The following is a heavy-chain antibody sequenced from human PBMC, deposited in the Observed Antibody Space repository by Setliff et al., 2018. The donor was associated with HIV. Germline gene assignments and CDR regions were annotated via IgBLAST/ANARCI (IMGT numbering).Heavy chain of an antibody. CDR3: ARGRVFCDGGSCYHFDY. D-gene: IGHD2-15*01. V-gene: IGHV4-31*11. CDR2: VYFSGSA. J-gene: IGHJ4*02. CDR1: GDSIISGDFF. Sequence: SETLSLTCDVSGDSIISGDFFWSWIRQGPGKGLEWIGYVYFSGSATHNPSLKSPVSISVDTSKNQFYLTLSSVTAADTAVYYCARGRVFCDGGSCYHFDYWGQGVLVTVSS.